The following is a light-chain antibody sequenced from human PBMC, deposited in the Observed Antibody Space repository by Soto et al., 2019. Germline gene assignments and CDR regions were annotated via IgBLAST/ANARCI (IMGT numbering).Light chain of an antibody. J-gene: IGKJ1*01. V-gene: IGKV3-20*01. Sequence: EIVLTQSPGTLSLSPGERATLSCRASQSVSSSYLAWYQQKPGQAPRLLIYGASSRATGIPDRFSGSGSGTAFPLTISRLEPEDVAVYYFQQYGSSPQPFGQGTKVEIK. CDR3: QQYGSSPQP. CDR1: QSVSSSY. CDR2: GAS.